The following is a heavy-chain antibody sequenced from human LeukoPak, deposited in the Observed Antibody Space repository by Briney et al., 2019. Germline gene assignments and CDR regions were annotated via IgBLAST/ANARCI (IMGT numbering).Heavy chain of an antibody. D-gene: IGHD3-10*01. J-gene: IGHJ3*02. CDR2: ISGGVGST. CDR3: AKALRKAMVRGYDAFDI. Sequence: GGSLRLSCAASGFTFSSYAMSWVRQAPGKGLEWVSAISGGVGSTYYADSVKGRFTISRDNSKNTLYLQMNSLRAEDTAAYYCAKALRKAMVRGYDAFDIWGQGTMVTVSS. V-gene: IGHV3-23*01. CDR1: GFTFSSYA.